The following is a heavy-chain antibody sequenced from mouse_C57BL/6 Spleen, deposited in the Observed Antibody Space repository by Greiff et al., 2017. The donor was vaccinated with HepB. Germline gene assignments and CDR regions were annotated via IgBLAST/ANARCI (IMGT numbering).Heavy chain of an antibody. D-gene: IGHD1-2*01. CDR2: IYPGDGDT. V-gene: IGHV1-82*01. CDR1: GYAFSSSW. Sequence: QVQLQQSGPELVKPGASVKISCKASGYAFSSSWMNWVKQRPGKGLEWIGRIYPGDGDTNYNGKFKGKATLTADKSSSTAYMQLSSLTSEDSAVYFCARSAGTFYSFDDWGQGTTLTVSS. J-gene: IGHJ2*01. CDR3: ARSAGTFYSFDD.